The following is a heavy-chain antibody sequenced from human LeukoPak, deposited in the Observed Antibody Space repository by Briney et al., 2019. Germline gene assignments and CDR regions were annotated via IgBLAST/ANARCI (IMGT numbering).Heavy chain of an antibody. CDR1: GVTFSSYG. CDR2: ISYDGSNK. Sequence: GGSLRLSCAASGVTFSSYGMHWVRQAPGKGLEWVAVISYDGSNKYYADSVKGRFTISRDNSKNTLYLQMNSLRAEDTAVYYCASSPCSSGINCGHDYWGQGTLVTVSS. CDR3: ASSPCSSGINCGHDY. V-gene: IGHV3-30*03. D-gene: IGHD2-2*01. J-gene: IGHJ4*02.